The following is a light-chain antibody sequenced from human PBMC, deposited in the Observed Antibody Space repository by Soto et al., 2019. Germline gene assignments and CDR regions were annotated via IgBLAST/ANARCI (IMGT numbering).Light chain of an antibody. CDR1: SSDVGGYNY. J-gene: IGLJ2*01. CDR3: SSYTSSNTLI. CDR2: EVT. Sequence: QSALTQPASVSGSPGQSITISCTGTSSDVGGYNYVSWYQQYPGKAPKVMIYEVTNRPSGVSNRFSGSKSGNTSSLTISGLQAEDEADYYCSSYTSSNTLIFGGGTKLTVL. V-gene: IGLV2-14*01.